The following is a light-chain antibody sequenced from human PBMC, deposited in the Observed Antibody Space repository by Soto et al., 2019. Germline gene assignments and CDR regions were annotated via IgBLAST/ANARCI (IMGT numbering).Light chain of an antibody. Sequence: ESVLTQSPGTLSLSPGERATQSCRASHSVSSSYLAWYQQKPGQAPRLLIYGASSRATGILDRFSGSGSGTDFTLTISRLEPEDFAVYYCQQYGSSPTWTFGQGTKVDIK. CDR3: QQYGSSPTWT. V-gene: IGKV3-20*01. CDR2: GAS. CDR1: HSVSSSY. J-gene: IGKJ1*01.